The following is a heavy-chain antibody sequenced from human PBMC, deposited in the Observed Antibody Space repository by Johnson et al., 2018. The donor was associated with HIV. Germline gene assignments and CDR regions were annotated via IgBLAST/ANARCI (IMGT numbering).Heavy chain of an antibody. CDR2: ISSAGTDK. CDR3: VKDRGGRFSGSYLSLRVGAFDI. Sequence: QVQLVESGGGVVQPGRSLRLSCAASGFTFSDYAMHWVRQAPGKGLEWMAVISSAGTDKYYADSVKGRFTISRDNSKNTMYLQLNSLRPEDTAVYYCVKDRGGRFSGSYLSLRVGAFDIWGQGTLVTVSS. CDR1: GFTFSDYA. V-gene: IGHV3-30*04. J-gene: IGHJ3*02. D-gene: IGHD1-26*01.